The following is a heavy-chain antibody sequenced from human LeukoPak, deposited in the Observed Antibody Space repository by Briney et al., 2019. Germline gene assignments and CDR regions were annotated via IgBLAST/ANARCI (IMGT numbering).Heavy chain of an antibody. J-gene: IGHJ4*02. CDR3: ARPFSHSSGWYYDY. CDR2: ISGSGGST. V-gene: IGHV3-23*01. D-gene: IGHD6-19*01. Sequence: PGGSLRLSCAASGFTFSSYAMSWVRQAPGKGLEWVSAISGSGGSTYYADSVKGRFTISRDNAKNLLYLQMNSLRAEDTAVYYCARPFSHSSGWYYDYWGQGTLVTVSS. CDR1: GFTFSSYA.